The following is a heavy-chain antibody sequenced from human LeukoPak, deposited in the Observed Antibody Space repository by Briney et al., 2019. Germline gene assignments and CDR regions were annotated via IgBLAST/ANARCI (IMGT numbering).Heavy chain of an antibody. CDR1: GYTFTSYD. CDR3: ARVVSGSYYGDY. Sequence: AASVKVSCKASGYTFTSYDINWVRQATGQGLEWMGWMNPNSGNTGYAQKFQGRVTMTRNTSISTAYMELSSLRSEDTAVYYCARVVSGSYYGDYWGQGTLVTVSS. V-gene: IGHV1-8*01. CDR2: MNPNSGNT. J-gene: IGHJ4*02. D-gene: IGHD3-10*01.